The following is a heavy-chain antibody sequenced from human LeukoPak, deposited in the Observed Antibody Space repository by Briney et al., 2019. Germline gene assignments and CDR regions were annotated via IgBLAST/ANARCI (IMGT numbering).Heavy chain of an antibody. CDR1: GGSISSGGYY. CDR3: ARGIAAPRTEFDY. D-gene: IGHD6-13*01. J-gene: IGHJ4*02. Sequence: SETLSLTCTVSGGSISSGGYYWRWIRQPPGKGLEWIGYIYHSGSTYYNPSLKSRVTISVDRSKNQFSLKLSSVTAADTAVYYCARGIAAPRTEFDYWGQGTLVTVSS. V-gene: IGHV4-30-2*01. CDR2: IYHSGST.